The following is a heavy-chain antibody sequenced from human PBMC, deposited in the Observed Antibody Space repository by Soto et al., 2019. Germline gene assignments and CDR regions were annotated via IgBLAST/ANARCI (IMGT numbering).Heavy chain of an antibody. D-gene: IGHD2-21*02. CDR3: ARAPGLAYCGGDCYPIDY. J-gene: IGHJ4*02. CDR2: IYYSGST. CDR1: GGSISSGGYY. V-gene: IGHV4-31*03. Sequence: QVQLQESGPGLVKPSQTLSLTCTVSGGSISSGGYYWSWIRQHPGKGLEWIGYIYYSGSTYYNPSPERRVTISVDTSKNQFSLKLSSVTAADTAVYYCARAPGLAYCGGDCYPIDYWGQGTLVTVSS.